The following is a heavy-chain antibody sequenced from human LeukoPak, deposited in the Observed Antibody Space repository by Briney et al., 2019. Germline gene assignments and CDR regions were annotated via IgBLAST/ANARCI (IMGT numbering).Heavy chain of an antibody. CDR3: AKDRWLYGSGSGSDY. J-gene: IGHJ4*02. CDR1: GFTFSSYC. V-gene: IGHV3-30*02. Sequence: PGGSLRLSCAASGFTFSSYCMRWVRQAPGKGLEWVAFIRYDGSNKYYADSVKGRFTISRDNSKNTPYLQMNSRRAEDTAVYYCAKDRWLYGSGSGSDYWGQGTLVTVSS. D-gene: IGHD3-10*01. CDR2: IRYDGSNK.